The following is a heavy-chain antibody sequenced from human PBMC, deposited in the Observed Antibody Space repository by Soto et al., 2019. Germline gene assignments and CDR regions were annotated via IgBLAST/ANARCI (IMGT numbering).Heavy chain of an antibody. D-gene: IGHD6-19*01. CDR3: IWQSHCGGGWR. V-gene: IGHV3-15*07. CDR1: GFSFPPAW. CDR2: IYSGGAT. Sequence: EVQLVESDGGLVKPGGSLRLSCEPSGFSFPPAWFNWVRQAPGRGLEWVGRIYSGGATEYTAPVRGRFTISRDDSKSTLYLQMDSLEIGDTALYFCIWQSHCGGGWRWGLGTPVTVSS. J-gene: IGHJ1*01.